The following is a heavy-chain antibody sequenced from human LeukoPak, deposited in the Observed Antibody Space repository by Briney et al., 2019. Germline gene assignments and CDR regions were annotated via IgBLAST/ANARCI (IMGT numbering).Heavy chain of an antibody. V-gene: IGHV4-59*01. Sequence: SETLSLTCTVSGGSISSYYWSWIRQPPGKGLEWIGYIYYSGSTNYNPSLKSRVTISVDTSKNQFSLKLSSVTAAGTAVYYCASSIAVAEFDYWGQGTLATVSS. J-gene: IGHJ4*02. CDR2: IYYSGST. CDR3: ASSIAVAEFDY. D-gene: IGHD6-19*01. CDR1: GGSISSYY.